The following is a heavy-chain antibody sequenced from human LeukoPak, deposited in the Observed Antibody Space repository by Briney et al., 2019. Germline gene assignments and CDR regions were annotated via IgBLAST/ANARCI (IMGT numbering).Heavy chain of an antibody. J-gene: IGHJ4*02. V-gene: IGHV3-21*01. CDR1: GFTFSNAW. D-gene: IGHD4-11*01. Sequence: GGSLRLSCAASGFTFSNAWMNWVRQAPGKGLEWVSTISTSSSYKYYADSVKGRFTISRDNAKNSLYLQMNSLRAEDTAVYYCARDLEDYNNYGEMAIWGQGTLVTVSS. CDR2: ISTSSSYK. CDR3: ARDLEDYNNYGEMAI.